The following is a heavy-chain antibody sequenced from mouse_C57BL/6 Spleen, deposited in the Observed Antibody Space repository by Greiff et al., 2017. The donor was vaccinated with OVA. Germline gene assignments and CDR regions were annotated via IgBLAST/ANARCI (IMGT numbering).Heavy chain of an antibody. CDR1: GYTFTSYW. D-gene: IGHD2-3*01. CDR2: IHPSDSDT. Sequence: VQLQQPGAELVKPGASVKVSCKASGYTFTSYWMHWVKQRPGQGLEWIGRIHPSDSDTNYNQKFKGKATLTVDKSSSTAYMQLSSLTSEDSAVYYCAISWHDGYYWCAYWGQGTLVTVSA. CDR3: AISWHDGYYWCAY. J-gene: IGHJ3*01. V-gene: IGHV1-74*01.